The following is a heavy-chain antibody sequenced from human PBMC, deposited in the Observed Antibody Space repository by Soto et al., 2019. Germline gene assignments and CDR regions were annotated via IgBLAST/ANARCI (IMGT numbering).Heavy chain of an antibody. J-gene: IGHJ6*02. D-gene: IGHD3-16*01. CDR1: GFTVTSNY. V-gene: IGHV3-53*01. CDR2: IYSGGST. Sequence: EVQLVESGGGLIQPGGSLRLSCAASGFTVTSNYMSWVRQAPGKGLECVSLIYSGGSTYYADSVKGRFTISRDNSKNTLYLQMKSLRAEDTAVYYCARSRLRASLSAMDVWGQGTTVTVSS. CDR3: ARSRLRASLSAMDV.